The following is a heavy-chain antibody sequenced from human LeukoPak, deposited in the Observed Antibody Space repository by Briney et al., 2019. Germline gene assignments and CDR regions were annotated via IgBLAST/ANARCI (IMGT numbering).Heavy chain of an antibody. CDR2: ISSSSSYI. D-gene: IGHD1-26*01. J-gene: IGHJ4*02. CDR3: AKDSYWEYYFDY. V-gene: IGHV3-21*04. CDR1: GFTFSSYS. Sequence: PGGSLRLSCAASGFTFSSYSMNWVRQAPGEGLEWVSSISSSSSYIYYADSVKGRFTISRDNSKNTLYLQMNSLRAEDTAVYYCAKDSYWEYYFDYWGQGTLVTVSS.